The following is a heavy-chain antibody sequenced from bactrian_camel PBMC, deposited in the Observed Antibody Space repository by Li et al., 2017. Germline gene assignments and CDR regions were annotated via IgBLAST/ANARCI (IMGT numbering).Heavy chain of an antibody. Sequence: QLVESGGGSVQSGGSLRLSCAASGYLSRPYCMGWFRQAPGKEREAVARISSDGETRYADSVKDRFTVSQDSAKRTVYLIMNSLKPEDTAMYFCAAAPSLGYYGYCSGPWSPEGPYNYRGQGTQVTVS. CDR3: AAAPSLGYYGYCSGPWSPEGPYNY. V-gene: IGHV3S53*01. D-gene: IGHD3*01. CDR2: ISSDGET. CDR1: GYLSRPYC. J-gene: IGHJ4*01.